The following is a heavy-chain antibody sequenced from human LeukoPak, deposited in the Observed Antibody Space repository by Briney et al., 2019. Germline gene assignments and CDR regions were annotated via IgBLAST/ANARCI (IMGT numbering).Heavy chain of an antibody. CDR2: INPNSGGT. J-gene: IGHJ3*02. Sequence: ASVKVSCKASGYTFTGCYMHWVRQAPGQGLEWMGWINPNSGGTNYAQKFQGRVTMTRDTSISTAYMELRRLRSDDTAVYYCARPIRGGTDAFDIWGQGTTVTVSS. D-gene: IGHD3-10*01. CDR3: ARPIRGGTDAFDI. V-gene: IGHV1-2*02. CDR1: GYTFTGCY.